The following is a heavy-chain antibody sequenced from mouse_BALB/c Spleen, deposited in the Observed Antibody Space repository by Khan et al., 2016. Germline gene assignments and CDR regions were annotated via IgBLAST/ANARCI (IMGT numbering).Heavy chain of an antibody. CDR2: IDPANGNT. J-gene: IGHJ2*01. CDR1: GFNIKDTY. V-gene: IGHV14-3*02. CDR3: ARSTDY. Sequence: IQLVQSGAELVKPGASVKLSCTATGFNIKDTYMHWVKQRPEQGLEWIGRIDPANGNTKYDPKFQGKATITADTSSNTAYLQLSSLTSEDTAVSYCARSTDYWGQGTTLTVSS.